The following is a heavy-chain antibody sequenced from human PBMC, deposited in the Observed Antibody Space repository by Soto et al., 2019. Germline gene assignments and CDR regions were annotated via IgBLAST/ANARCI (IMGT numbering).Heavy chain of an antibody. CDR1: GGTFSSYA. J-gene: IGHJ6*02. D-gene: IGHD6-13*01. V-gene: IGHV1-69*13. Sequence: GASVKVSCKASGGTFSSYAISWVRQAPGQGLEWMGGIIPIFGTANYAQKFQGRVTITADESTSTAYMELSSLRSEDTAVYYCARDLSTYSSSWDMSPAPDYYYGMDVWGQGTTVTVSS. CDR3: ARDLSTYSSSWDMSPAPDYYYGMDV. CDR2: IIPIFGTA.